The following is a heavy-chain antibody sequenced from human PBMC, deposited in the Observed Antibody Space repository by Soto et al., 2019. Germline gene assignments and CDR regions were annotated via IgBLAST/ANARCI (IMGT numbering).Heavy chain of an antibody. CDR1: GFTFSSYA. CDR2: ISNNGVST. Sequence: EVQLVESGGGLVQPGGSLRLSCAASGFTFSSYAMHWVRQAPGKGLEYVSAISNNGVSTFYANSVKGRFTISRDNSKNTLYLQMGSLRAEDMAVYYCARDRCTKGVCYAPSDYWGQGTLVTVSS. CDR3: ARDRCTKGVCYAPSDY. V-gene: IGHV3-64*01. J-gene: IGHJ4*02. D-gene: IGHD2-8*01.